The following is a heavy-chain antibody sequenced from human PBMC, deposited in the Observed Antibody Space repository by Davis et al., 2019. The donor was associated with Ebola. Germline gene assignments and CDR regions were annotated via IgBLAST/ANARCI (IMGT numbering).Heavy chain of an antibody. CDR1: GFTFSNYY. Sequence: GESLKISCAASGFTFSNYYLHWVRQAPGKGLEWVARIKTDGSTTSYADSVKGRFTISRDNAKNTLYLQMNSLRAEDTAVYYCARETYYYGSGSYSYGMDVWGQGTTVTVSS. D-gene: IGHD3-10*01. CDR3: ARETYYYGSGSYSYGMDV. J-gene: IGHJ6*02. CDR2: IKTDGSTT. V-gene: IGHV3-74*01.